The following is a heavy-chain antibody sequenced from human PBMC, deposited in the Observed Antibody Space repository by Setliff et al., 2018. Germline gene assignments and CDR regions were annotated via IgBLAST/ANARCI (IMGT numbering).Heavy chain of an antibody. CDR1: GYTFTGYY. CDR3: AREAGGIDY. V-gene: IGHV1-2*06. J-gene: IGHJ4*02. D-gene: IGHD3-10*01. CDR2: INPNSAVT. Sequence: ASVKVSCKASGYTFTGYYMHWVRQAPGQGLEWMGRINPNSAVTNYAQKFQGRVTMTRDTSISTAYMELSSLRSEDTAVYYCAREAGGIDYWGQGTLVTVSS.